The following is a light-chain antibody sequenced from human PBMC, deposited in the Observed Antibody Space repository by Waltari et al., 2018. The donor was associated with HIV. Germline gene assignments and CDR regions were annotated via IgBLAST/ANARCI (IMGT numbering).Light chain of an antibody. J-gene: IGKJ1*01. V-gene: IGKV3-15*01. CDR3: QQYDYWPPWT. Sequence: VMTPSPATLSVSPGDRTPLSCRASQSVRTKLAWYQQKPGQPPRLLIYGASTRATGIAARFSGSGSGTEFTLTINSLQSEDYAVYYCQQYDYWPPWTFGQGTKVEMK. CDR2: GAS. CDR1: QSVRTK.